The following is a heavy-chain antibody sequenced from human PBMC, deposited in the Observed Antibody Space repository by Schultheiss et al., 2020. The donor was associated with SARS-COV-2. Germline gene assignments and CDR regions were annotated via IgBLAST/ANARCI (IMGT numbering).Heavy chain of an antibody. J-gene: IGHJ6*02. CDR2: IYSGGST. CDR3: ARVHVLYYYYGMDV. Sequence: GGSLRLSCAASGFTFSSYAMSWVRQAPGKGLEWVSVIYSGGSTYYADSVKGRFTISRHNSKNTLYLQMNSLRAEDTAVYYCARVHVLYYYYGMDVWGQGTTVTVSS. V-gene: IGHV3-53*04. D-gene: IGHD4/OR15-4a*01. CDR1: GFTFSSYA.